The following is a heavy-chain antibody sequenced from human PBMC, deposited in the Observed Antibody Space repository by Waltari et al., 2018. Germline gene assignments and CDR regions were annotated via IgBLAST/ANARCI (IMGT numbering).Heavy chain of an antibody. CDR3: ARDGTMVRGVIPLYYYYGMDV. D-gene: IGHD3-10*01. J-gene: IGHJ6*02. V-gene: IGHV1-69*01. Sequence: CKASGGTFSSYAISWVRQAPGQGLEWMGGIIPIFGTANYAQKFQGRVTITADESTSTAYMELSSLRSEDTDVYYCARDGTMVRGVIPLYYYYGMDVWGQGTTVTVSS. CDR2: IIPIFGTA. CDR1: GGTFSSYA.